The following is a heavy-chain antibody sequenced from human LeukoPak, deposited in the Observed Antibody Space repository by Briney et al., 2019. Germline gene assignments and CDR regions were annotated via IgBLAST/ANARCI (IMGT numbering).Heavy chain of an antibody. V-gene: IGHV4-59*12. Sequence: SETLSLTCSVSGGSISNYFWTWIRQPPGKGLEWIGYIYSSGSTYYNPSLKSRVTISVDTSKNRFSLKLSSVTAADTAVYYCARGRFGELLLFDYWGQGTLVTVSS. CDR2: IYSSGST. CDR3: ARGRFGELLLFDY. D-gene: IGHD3-10*01. CDR1: GGSISNYF. J-gene: IGHJ4*02.